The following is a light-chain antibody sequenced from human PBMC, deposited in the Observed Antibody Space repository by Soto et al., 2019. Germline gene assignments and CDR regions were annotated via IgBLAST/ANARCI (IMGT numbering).Light chain of an antibody. CDR2: GAS. J-gene: IGKJ4*01. CDR1: QSGSNNC. CDR3: QQYGRSCA. Sequence: EVVLTQSPGTLSLSPGERATLSCRASQSGSNNCVAWYHQKPGQAPRLLIYGASNRATGIPDRFSGSGSGTSLTSTISGLESDVYAVYCWQQYGRSCAFAEGTKVDIK. V-gene: IGKV3-20*01.